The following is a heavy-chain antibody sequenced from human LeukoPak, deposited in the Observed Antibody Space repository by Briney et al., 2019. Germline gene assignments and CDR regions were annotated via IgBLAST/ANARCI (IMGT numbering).Heavy chain of an antibody. D-gene: IGHD2/OR15-2a*01. CDR1: GYTFTGQD. CDR3: ASSLRNIISPPFDC. V-gene: IGHV1-2*02. J-gene: IGHJ4*02. CDR2: LNPNTGDT. Sequence: GASVRVSCMASGYTFTGQDMHWVPQAPGQGLEWMGWLNPNTGDTNYAQKFQGRVTITRDTTISTAYMELSSLTSDDTAVYYCASSLRNIISPPFDCWGQGTLVTVSS.